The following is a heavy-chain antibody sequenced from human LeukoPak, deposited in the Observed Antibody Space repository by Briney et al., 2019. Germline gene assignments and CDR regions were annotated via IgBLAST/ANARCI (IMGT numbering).Heavy chain of an antibody. CDR2: ISCSGGST. J-gene: IGHJ4*02. D-gene: IGHD2-15*01. CDR3: AKVAPLVEDY. Sequence: GGPLTLSCAPSGFTFSSLAMREPRPPPGEGLEEFSAISCSGGSTYYADFVKGRFTISRDNSKNTLYLQMNSLRAEDTAVYYCAKVAPLVEDYWGQGTLVTVSS. CDR1: GFTFSSLA. V-gene: IGHV3-23*01.